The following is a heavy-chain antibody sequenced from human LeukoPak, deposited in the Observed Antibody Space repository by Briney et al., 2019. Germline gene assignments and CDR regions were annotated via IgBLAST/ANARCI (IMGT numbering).Heavy chain of an antibody. CDR2: IFYSGST. D-gene: IGHD3-9*01. CDR3: ARRGSIFEDSEWRTAFDI. J-gene: IGHJ3*02. CDR1: GGSISTFY. Sequence: SETLSLTCGVSGGSISTFYWNWIRQPPGKGLEWIGNIFYSGSTNYNPSLKSRVSISVDTSKNQFSLKLSSVTAADTAFYYCARRGSIFEDSEWRTAFDIWGQGTMVIVSS. V-gene: IGHV4-59*12.